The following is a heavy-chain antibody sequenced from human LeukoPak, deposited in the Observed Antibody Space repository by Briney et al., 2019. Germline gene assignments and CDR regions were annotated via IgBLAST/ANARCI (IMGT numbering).Heavy chain of an antibody. V-gene: IGHV4-39*07. CDR1: GGSISSSSYY. D-gene: IGHD6-19*01. Sequence: SETLSLTCTVSGGSISSSSYYWGWIRQPPGKGLEWIGEINHSGSTNYNPSLKSRVTISVDTSKNQFSLKLSSVTAADTAVYYCARRPAPRLIIAVARPGIFDYWGQGTLVTVSS. CDR2: INHSGST. CDR3: ARRPAPRLIIAVARPGIFDY. J-gene: IGHJ4*02.